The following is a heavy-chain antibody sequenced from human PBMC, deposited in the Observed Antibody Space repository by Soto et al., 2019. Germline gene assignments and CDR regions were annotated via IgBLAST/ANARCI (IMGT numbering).Heavy chain of an antibody. J-gene: IGHJ6*02. Sequence: SETLSLTCTVSGGSLGSYYCSWIRRPPWKGLEWIGYVFYTGMANYNASLKSRVSISLDTSNYQFSLKLSSVTAADTAVYYCARDGDGRMTTNPYYYKGMDVWGPGTTVTVSS. CDR2: VFYTGMA. CDR3: ARDGDGRMTTNPYYYKGMDV. V-gene: IGHV4-59*01. CDR1: GGSLGSYY. D-gene: IGHD4-4*01.